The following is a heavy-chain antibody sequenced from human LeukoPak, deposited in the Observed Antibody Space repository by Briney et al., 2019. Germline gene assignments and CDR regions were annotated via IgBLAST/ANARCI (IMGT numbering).Heavy chain of an antibody. Sequence: ASVKVSCKASGYTFTSYGISWARQAPGQGLEWMGWISAYNGNTNYTQKLQGRVTMTTDTSTSTAYMELRSLRSEDTAVYYCARVAAEVVGVPGAIGFGWLRRDYYYMDVWGKGTTVTVSS. CDR2: ISAYNGNT. J-gene: IGHJ6*03. CDR1: GYTFTSYG. D-gene: IGHD2-2*02. CDR3: ARVAAEVVGVPGAIGFGWLRRDYYYMDV. V-gene: IGHV1-18*01.